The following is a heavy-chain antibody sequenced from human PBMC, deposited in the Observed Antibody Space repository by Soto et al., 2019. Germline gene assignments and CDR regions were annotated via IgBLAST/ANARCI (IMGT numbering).Heavy chain of an antibody. CDR1: EFTFSSYG. CDR3: AKDTFYHDSSGYYDY. V-gene: IGHV3-30*18. Sequence: QVQLVESGGGEVQPGRSLRLSCAASEFTFSSYGIHWVRQAPGKGLEWVAVISYDGSKKNYLDSVKGRFTISRDNSKNTMYLEMNSLRAEDTAVYYCAKDTFYHDSSGYYDYWGQGTLVTVSS. D-gene: IGHD3-22*01. CDR2: ISYDGSKK. J-gene: IGHJ4*02.